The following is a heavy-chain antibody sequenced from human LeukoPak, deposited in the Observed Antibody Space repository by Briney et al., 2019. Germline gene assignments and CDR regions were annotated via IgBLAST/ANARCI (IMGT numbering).Heavy chain of an antibody. CDR3: ARRVNWFDP. CDR2: IYYSGST. CDR1: GGSISSYY. Sequence: LETLSLTCTVSGGSISSYYWSWIRQPPGKGLEWIGYIYYSGSTNYNPSLKSRVTISVDTSKNQFSLKLSSVTAADTAVYYCARRVNWFDPWGQGTLVTVSS. J-gene: IGHJ5*02. V-gene: IGHV4-59*08.